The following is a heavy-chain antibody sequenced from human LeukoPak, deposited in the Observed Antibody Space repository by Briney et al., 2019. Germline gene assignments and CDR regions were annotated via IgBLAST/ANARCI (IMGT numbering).Heavy chain of an antibody. CDR3: AKDGNYGSGTYYLAYYFDY. Sequence: GGSLRLSCVASGFTFDDYGMSWVRQAPGKGLEWVSGINWSGDSTGYADSVKGRFTISRDNAKNSLYLQMNSLRAEDTALYYCAKDGNYGSGTYYLAYYFDYWGPGTLLTVSS. V-gene: IGHV3-20*04. D-gene: IGHD3-10*01. CDR2: INWSGDST. CDR1: GFTFDDYG. J-gene: IGHJ4*02.